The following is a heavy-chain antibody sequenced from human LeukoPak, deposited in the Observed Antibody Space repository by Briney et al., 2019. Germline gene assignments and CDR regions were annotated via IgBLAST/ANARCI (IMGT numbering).Heavy chain of an antibody. V-gene: IGHV6-1*01. Sequence: SQTLSLTCAISGDSVSSNSAAWNWIRQSPSRGLEWLGRTYYRSKWYNDYAVSVKGRITINPDTSKNQFSLQLNSVTPEDTAVYYCARDKNWNYGHYYYYYYMDVWGKGTTVTVSS. D-gene: IGHD1-7*01. J-gene: IGHJ6*03. CDR3: ARDKNWNYGHYYYYYYMDV. CDR1: GDSVSSNSAA. CDR2: TYYRSKWYN.